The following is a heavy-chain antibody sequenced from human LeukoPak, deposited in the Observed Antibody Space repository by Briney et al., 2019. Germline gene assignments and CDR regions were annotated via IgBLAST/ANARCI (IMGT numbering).Heavy chain of an antibody. CDR2: IDPNSGGT. J-gene: IGHJ4*02. CDR1: GYTFTGYY. D-gene: IGHD3-10*01. Sequence: ASVKVSCKASGYTFTGYYMHWVRQAPGQGLEWMGWIDPNSGGTNYAQKFQGRVTMTRDTSTTTVYMELSSLRSEDTAVYYCARDRDGVRGAINTPPGDYWGQGTLVTVSS. V-gene: IGHV1-2*02. CDR3: ARDRDGVRGAINTPPGDY.